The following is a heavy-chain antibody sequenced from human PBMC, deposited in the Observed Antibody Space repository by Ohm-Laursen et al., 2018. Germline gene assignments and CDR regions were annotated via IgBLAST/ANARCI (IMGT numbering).Heavy chain of an antibody. CDR2: VRSKPTGYAT. CDR1: GFTFSDSA. CDR3: ARGVWGVVDGDVFDI. V-gene: IGHV3-73*01. D-gene: IGHD3-10*01. Sequence: SLRLSCAASGFTFSDSAMHWVRQASGKGPEWVGRVRSKPTGYATGYGASVKGRFSISRDDSKNTAYLQMHSLKTEDTAVYYCARGVWGVVDGDVFDIWGQGTMVIVSS. J-gene: IGHJ3*02.